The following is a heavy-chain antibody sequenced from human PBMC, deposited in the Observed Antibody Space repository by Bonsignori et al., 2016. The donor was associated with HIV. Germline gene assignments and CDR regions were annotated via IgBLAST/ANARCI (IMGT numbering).Heavy chain of an antibody. D-gene: IGHD3-22*01. CDR2: IHPSTSGT. Sequence: QVQLMQSGAEVKKPGASVKVSCKTSGYIFTGYNIHWVRQAPGQGLEWMGSIHPSTSGTNYAQKFQGRVTLTRDTSINTAYMDLNRLTSDDTALYYCVRGVRSYYDSSGHYYGDFDYWGQGTLVTVSS. J-gene: IGHJ4*02. CDR1: GYIFTGYN. V-gene: IGHV1-2*02. CDR3: VRGVRSYYDSSGHYYGDFDY.